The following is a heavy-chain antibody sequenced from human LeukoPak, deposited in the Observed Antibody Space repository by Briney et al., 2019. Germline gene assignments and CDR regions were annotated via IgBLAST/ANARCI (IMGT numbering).Heavy chain of an antibody. CDR1: GFTFSSYT. CDR2: ISGSATHI. CDR3: ARAKGMADRSAYYLDY. D-gene: IGHD3-22*01. V-gene: IGHV3-21*01. Sequence: GGSLRLSCAASGFTFSSYTMDWVRQAPGKGLEWVSSISGSATHIYYADSVKGRFTISRDNAKNSVYLQVNSLRAEDTAVYFCARAKGMADRSAYYLDYWGQGTLVTVSS. J-gene: IGHJ4*02.